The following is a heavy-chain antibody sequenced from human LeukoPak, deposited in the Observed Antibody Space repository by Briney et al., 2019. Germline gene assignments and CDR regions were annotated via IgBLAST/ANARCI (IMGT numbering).Heavy chain of an antibody. CDR1: GFTFSSYE. CDR3: ARLRGGGSGYYYDAFDT. D-gene: IGHD3-22*01. J-gene: IGHJ3*02. CDR2: ISSSGSTI. V-gene: IGHV3-48*03. Sequence: PGGSLRLSCAASGFTFSSYEMNRVRQAPGKGLEWVSYISSSGSTIYYADSVKGRFTISRDNAKNSLYLQMNSLRAEDTAVYYCARLRGGGSGYYYDAFDTWGQGTMVTVSS.